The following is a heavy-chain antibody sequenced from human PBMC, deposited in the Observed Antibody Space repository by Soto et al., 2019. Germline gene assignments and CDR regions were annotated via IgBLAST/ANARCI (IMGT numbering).Heavy chain of an antibody. CDR3: AKEGARIQIWRSLLDY. V-gene: IGHV3-23*01. J-gene: IGHJ4*02. CDR1: GFTFSSYA. D-gene: IGHD5-18*01. Sequence: GGSLRLSCAASGFTFSSYAVPWVRQAPGKGLEWVSSITNGGGTTYYADPVKGRFTISRDNSKNTLFLQMNSLRAEDTAIYYCAKEGARIQIWRSLLDYWGQGTVVTVSS. CDR2: ITNGGGTT.